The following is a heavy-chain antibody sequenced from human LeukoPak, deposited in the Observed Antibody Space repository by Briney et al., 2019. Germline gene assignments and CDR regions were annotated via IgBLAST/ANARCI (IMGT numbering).Heavy chain of an antibody. CDR1: GGSRSSSNW. V-gene: IGHV4-4*02. CDR2: IDHSGRT. CDR3: ASKEYYYYGMDV. Sequence: SGTLSLTCAVSGGSRSSSNWWNWVRQPPGKGLEWIGEIDHSGRTNYNPSLKSRVTISVDKPKNQISLKLSSVTAADTAVYYCASKEYYYYGMDVWGQGTTVTVSS. J-gene: IGHJ6*01.